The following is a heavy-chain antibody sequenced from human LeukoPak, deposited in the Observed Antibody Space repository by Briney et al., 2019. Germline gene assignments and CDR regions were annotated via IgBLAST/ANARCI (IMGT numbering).Heavy chain of an antibody. CDR2: IKQDGSEK. Sequence: GGSLRLSCAASGFTFSTYWMSWVRQAPGKGLEWVANIKQDGSEKDYVDSVKGRFTISRDNAKNSLYLQMNSLRAEDTAVYYCATLPNYSYGHPYYFDSWGQGTLVTVSS. CDR1: GFTFSTYW. D-gene: IGHD5-18*01. V-gene: IGHV3-7*03. J-gene: IGHJ4*02. CDR3: ATLPNYSYGHPYYFDS.